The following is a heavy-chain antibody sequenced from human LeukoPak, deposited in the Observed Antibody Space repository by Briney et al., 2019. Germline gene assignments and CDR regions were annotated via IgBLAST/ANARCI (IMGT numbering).Heavy chain of an antibody. CDR2: VNSDGSST. CDR1: GFAFTSYW. Sequence: GGSLRLFCAATGFAFTSYWMHWVRPASGKGLVWVSRVNSDGSSTTYADSVKRRFTNSRDNAKNTLYLQMNSRRAEDTAVYYWARGRYYGMDVWGQGTTVTVSS. CDR3: ARGRYYGMDV. V-gene: IGHV3-74*01. J-gene: IGHJ6*02.